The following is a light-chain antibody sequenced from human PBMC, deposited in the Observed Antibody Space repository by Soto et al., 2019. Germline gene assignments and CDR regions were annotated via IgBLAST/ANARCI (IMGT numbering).Light chain of an antibody. CDR2: NVS. CDR3: QQDNTLNT. J-gene: IGKJ2*01. CDR1: QNVNSN. Sequence: ETAMTQSPATLSVSPGQRATLSCRASQNVNSNLAWYQQKPGHAPSLLMYNVSTRATGFPARFSGSGSGTEFTLTISSLQSEDSAIYYCQQDNTLNTFGQGTKLEIK. V-gene: IGKV3-15*01.